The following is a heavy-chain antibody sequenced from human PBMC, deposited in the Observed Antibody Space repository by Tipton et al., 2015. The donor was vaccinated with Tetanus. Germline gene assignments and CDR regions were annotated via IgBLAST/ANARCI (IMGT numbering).Heavy chain of an antibody. D-gene: IGHD2-2*01. CDR1: GYTFTSYY. CDR2: INPSGGST. J-gene: IGHJ5*02. CDR3: ARDVPMYLMPNWFDP. V-gene: IGHV1-46*03. Sequence: QVQLVQSGAEVKKPGASVKVPCKASGYTFTSYYMHWERQAPGQGLEWMGIINPSGGSTSYAQKYQGRVTMTRDTSTSTVYMELSSLRSEVTSVYFCARDVPMYLMPNWFDPWCQGTLIPVSS.